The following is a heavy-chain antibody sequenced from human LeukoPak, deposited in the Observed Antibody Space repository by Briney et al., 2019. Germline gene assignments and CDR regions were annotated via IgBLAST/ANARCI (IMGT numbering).Heavy chain of an antibody. Sequence: PGGSLRLSCAASGFTFSNYAMSWVRQAPGKGLEWVSSISSSSSYIYYADSVKGRFTISRDNAKNSLYLQMNSLRAEDTAVYYCARTYSSGWYFDYWGQGTLVTVSS. D-gene: IGHD6-19*01. CDR1: GFTFSNYA. V-gene: IGHV3-21*01. J-gene: IGHJ4*02. CDR2: ISSSSSYI. CDR3: ARTYSSGWYFDY.